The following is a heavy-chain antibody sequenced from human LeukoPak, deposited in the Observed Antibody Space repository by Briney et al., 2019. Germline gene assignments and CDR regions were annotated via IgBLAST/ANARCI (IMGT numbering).Heavy chain of an antibody. Sequence: GASVKVSCKASGYTFTSYYMHWVRQAPGQGLEWMGWIKPNGGGTNYAQKFQGRVTMTRDTSISTAYMELSRLRSDDTAVYYCARDLISTSPWNWFDPWGQGTLVTVSS. CDR3: ARDLISTSPWNWFDP. CDR1: GYTFTSYY. J-gene: IGHJ5*02. V-gene: IGHV1-2*02. CDR2: IKPNGGGT. D-gene: IGHD2-8*01.